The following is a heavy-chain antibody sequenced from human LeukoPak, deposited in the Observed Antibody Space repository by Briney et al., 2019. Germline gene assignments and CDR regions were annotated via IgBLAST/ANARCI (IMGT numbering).Heavy chain of an antibody. Sequence: PGGSLRLSCADSGFTFSSYWMHWVRQAPGKGLEWVSAISGSGGSTYYADSVKGRFTISRDNSKNTLYLQMNSLRAEDTAVYYCAKEEVGIVGATTFDYWGQGTLVTVSS. J-gene: IGHJ4*02. V-gene: IGHV3-23*01. CDR1: GFTFSSYW. D-gene: IGHD1-26*01. CDR2: ISGSGGST. CDR3: AKEEVGIVGATTFDY.